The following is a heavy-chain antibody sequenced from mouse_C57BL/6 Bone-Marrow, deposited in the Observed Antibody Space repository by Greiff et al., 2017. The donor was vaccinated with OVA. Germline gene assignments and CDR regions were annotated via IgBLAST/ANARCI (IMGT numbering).Heavy chain of an antibody. CDR2: INPSSGYT. V-gene: IGHV1-4*01. Sequence: QVQLQQSGAELARPGASVKMSCKASGYTFTSYTMHWVKQRPGQGLEWIGYINPSSGYTKYNQKFKDKATLTADKSSSTAYMQLSSLTSEDSAVYYWASRSSGDYYAMDYWGQGTSVTVSS. CDR3: ASRSSGDYYAMDY. J-gene: IGHJ4*01. D-gene: IGHD1-1*01. CDR1: GYTFTSYT.